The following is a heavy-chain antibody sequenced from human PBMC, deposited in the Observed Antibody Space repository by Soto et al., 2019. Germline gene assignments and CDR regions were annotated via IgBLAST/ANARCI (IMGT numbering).Heavy chain of an antibody. CDR3: AGGDSGSFDS. CDR1: GFTFSSYD. V-gene: IGHV3-21*01. D-gene: IGHD3-16*01. J-gene: IGHJ4*02. CDR2: ISTTSRYI. Sequence: PGGSLRLSCAASGFTFSSYDMNWVRQAPGEGLEWVSTISTTSRYIYYADSVKGRFTISRDNAKNSLYLQMDSLRAEDTAVYYCAGGDSGSFDSWGQGTLVTVSS.